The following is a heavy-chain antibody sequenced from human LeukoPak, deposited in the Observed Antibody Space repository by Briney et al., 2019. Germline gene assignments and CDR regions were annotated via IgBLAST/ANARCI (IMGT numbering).Heavy chain of an antibody. D-gene: IGHD6-13*01. V-gene: IGHV4-59*01. CDR1: GGSISSYY. J-gene: IGHJ5*02. CDR2: IYYSGST. CDR3: ARDLSSSWYVP. Sequence: PSETLSLTCTVSGGSISSYYWSWIRQPPGKGLEWIGYIYYSGSTNYNPSLKSRVTISVDTSKNQFSLKLSSVTAADTAVYYCARDLSSSWYVPWGQGTLVTVSS.